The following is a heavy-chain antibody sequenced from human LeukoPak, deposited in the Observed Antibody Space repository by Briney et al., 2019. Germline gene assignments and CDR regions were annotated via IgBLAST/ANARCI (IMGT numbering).Heavy chain of an antibody. J-gene: IGHJ4*02. CDR3: AQEGYSSGWYYFDY. Sequence: SETLSLTCTVSGGSISTYYWSWIRQPPGKGLEWIGYIYYTGSTNYNPSLKSRVTISVDTSKNQFSLKLSSVTAEDTAVYYCAQEGYSSGWYYFDYWGQGTLVTVSS. V-gene: IGHV4-59*01. CDR2: IYYTGST. D-gene: IGHD6-19*01. CDR1: GGSISTYY.